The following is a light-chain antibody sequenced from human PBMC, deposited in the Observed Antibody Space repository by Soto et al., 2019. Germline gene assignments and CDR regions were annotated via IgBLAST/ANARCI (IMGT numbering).Light chain of an antibody. CDR1: SSVVGGYDY. J-gene: IGLJ1*01. V-gene: IGLV2-14*03. CDR3: SSYTSSSTHV. Sequence: SVLTQPGSVSGSPGQSIAFSCTGTSSVVGGYDYVSWYQQLPGKAPKLMIYDVNNRPSGASNRFSGSKSGNTASLTISGLQAEDEADYYCSSYTSSSTHVFGTGTKVTVL. CDR2: DVN.